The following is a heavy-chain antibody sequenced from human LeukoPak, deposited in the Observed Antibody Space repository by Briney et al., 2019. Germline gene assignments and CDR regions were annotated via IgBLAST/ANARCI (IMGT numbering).Heavy chain of an antibody. CDR3: ASWGPGYCTNGVRYNAFDI. V-gene: IGHV7-4-1*02. Sequence: GASVKVSCKASGYTFTSYAMNWVRQAPGQGLEWMGWINTNTGNPTYAQGFTGRFVFSLDTSVSTAYLQISSLKAEDTAVYYCASWGPGYCTNGVRYNAFDIWGQGTMVTVSS. D-gene: IGHD2-8*01. CDR1: GYTFTSYA. CDR2: INTNTGNP. J-gene: IGHJ3*02.